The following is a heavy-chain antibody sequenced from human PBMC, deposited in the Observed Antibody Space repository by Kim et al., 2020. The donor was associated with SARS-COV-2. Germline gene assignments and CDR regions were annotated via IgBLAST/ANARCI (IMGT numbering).Heavy chain of an antibody. CDR2: ISYDGSNK. CDR1: GFTFSSYA. Sequence: GGSLRLSCAASGFTFSSYAMHWVRQAPGKGLEWVAVISYDGSNKYYADSVKGRFTISRDNSKNTLYLQMNSLRAEDTAVYYCARECVDYYDSSGYHDAFDIWGQGTMVTVSS. J-gene: IGHJ3*02. V-gene: IGHV3-30-3*01. D-gene: IGHD3-22*01. CDR3: ARECVDYYDSSGYHDAFDI.